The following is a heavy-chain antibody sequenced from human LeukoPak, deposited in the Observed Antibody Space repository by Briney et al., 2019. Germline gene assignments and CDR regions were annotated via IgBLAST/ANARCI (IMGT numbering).Heavy chain of an antibody. CDR2: ISYDGSNK. CDR3: ARGRGFCSGGSRLRFDY. J-gene: IGHJ4*02. D-gene: IGHD2-15*01. CDR1: GFTFSSYA. V-gene: IGHV3-30*04. Sequence: GGSLRLSCAASGFTFSSYAMHWVRQAPGKGLEWVAVISYDGSNKHYADSVKGRFTISRDNSKNTLYLQMNSLRAEDTAAYSCARGRGFCSGGSRLRFDYWGQGTLVTVSS.